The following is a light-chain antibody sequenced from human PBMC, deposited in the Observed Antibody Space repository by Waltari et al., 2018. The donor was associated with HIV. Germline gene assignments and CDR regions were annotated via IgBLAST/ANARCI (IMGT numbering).Light chain of an antibody. CDR3: QQYYSSPWN. CDR1: QSVLYSSNNRNH. Sequence: DIVMTQSPDPLAVSLGERATINCKSSQSVLYSSNNRNHLAWYQQKPGQPPRLLIYWASTRESGVPDRFSGSGSGTDFTLTISSLQAEDVAVYYCQQYYSSPWNFGPGTKVDIK. V-gene: IGKV4-1*01. CDR2: WAS. J-gene: IGKJ3*01.